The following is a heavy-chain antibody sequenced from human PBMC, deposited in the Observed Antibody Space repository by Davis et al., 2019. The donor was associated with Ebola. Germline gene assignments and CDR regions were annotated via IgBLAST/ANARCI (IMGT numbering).Heavy chain of an antibody. V-gene: IGHV4-59*01. CDR3: ARGTIFGVAPGY. J-gene: IGHJ4*02. CDR2: IYYSGST. D-gene: IGHD3-3*01. Sequence: ETLSPTCTVSGGSISSYYWSWIRQPPGKGLEWIGYIYYSGSTNYNPSLKSRVTISVDTSKNQFSLKLSSVTAADTAVYYCARGTIFGVAPGYWGQGTLVTVSS. CDR1: GGSISSYY.